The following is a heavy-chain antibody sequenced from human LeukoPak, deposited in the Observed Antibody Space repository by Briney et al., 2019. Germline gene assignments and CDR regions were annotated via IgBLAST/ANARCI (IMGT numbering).Heavy chain of an antibody. CDR3: ARDLSASHRSHFS. V-gene: IGHV1-2*02. Sequence: ASVKVSCKASGYTFTGYYMHWVRQAPGQGLEWMGWINPNSGGTNYAQKFQGRDTMTRDTSISTAYMELSRLRSDDTAVYYCARDLSASHRSHFSWGQGTLVTVSS. J-gene: IGHJ4*02. D-gene: IGHD3-16*02. CDR2: INPNSGGT. CDR1: GYTFTGYY.